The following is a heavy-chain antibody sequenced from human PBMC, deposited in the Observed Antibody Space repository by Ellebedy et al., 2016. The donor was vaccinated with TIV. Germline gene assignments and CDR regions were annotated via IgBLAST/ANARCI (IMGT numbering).Heavy chain of an antibody. J-gene: IGHJ4*02. CDR3: ARDPTTAVVGPGYFDS. Sequence: ASVKVSCKASGYTFTSYYMHWVRQAPGQGLEWMGIINPSGGSTSYAQKFQGRVTMTRDTSTSTVYMELRSLRSDDTAVYYCARDPTTAVVGPGYFDSWGQGTLVTVSS. CDR2: INPSGGST. V-gene: IGHV1-46*01. CDR1: GYTFTSYY. D-gene: IGHD6-19*01.